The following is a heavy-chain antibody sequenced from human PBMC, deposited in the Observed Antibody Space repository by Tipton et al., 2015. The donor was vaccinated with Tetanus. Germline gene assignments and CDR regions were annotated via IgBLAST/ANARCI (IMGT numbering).Heavy chain of an antibody. Sequence: GLVKPSQTLSLTCTVSGDSLVRGGCYWTWIRHLPGKGLEWIGYIYHTGAAHYNPSLKSRVTLSVDMSKNQFFLKMISMTAADTAVYFCARDFGSNHNWFDPWGQGTPVTVSS. D-gene: IGHD6-13*01. CDR3: ARDFGSNHNWFDP. V-gene: IGHV4-31*03. CDR2: IYHTGAA. J-gene: IGHJ5*02. CDR1: GDSLVRGGCY.